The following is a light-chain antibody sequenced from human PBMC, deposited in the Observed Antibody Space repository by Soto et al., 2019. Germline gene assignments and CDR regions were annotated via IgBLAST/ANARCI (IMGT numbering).Light chain of an antibody. Sequence: QSALTQPRSVSGSPGQSVTISCTGTSSDVGGYNYVSWYQHHPGKAPKLMIYDVSKRPSGVPDRFSGSKSGNTASLTISGLQAEDEADYYCCSYAGSYALYVFGTGTKLTVL. J-gene: IGLJ1*01. CDR3: CSYAGSYALYV. V-gene: IGLV2-11*01. CDR2: DVS. CDR1: SSDVGGYNY.